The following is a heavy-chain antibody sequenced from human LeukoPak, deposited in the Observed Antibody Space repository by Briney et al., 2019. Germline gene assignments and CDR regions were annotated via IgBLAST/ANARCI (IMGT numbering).Heavy chain of an antibody. V-gene: IGHV4-34*01. CDR2: INHSGST. D-gene: IGHD2-2*01. J-gene: IGHJ4*02. CDR1: GGSFSGYY. CDR3: ARASIVVVPAAQDR. Sequence: PSETLSLTCAVYGGSFSGYYWSWIRQPPGKGLEWIGEINHSGSTNYNPSLKSRVTISGDTSKNKFSLKLSSVTAADTAVYYCARASIVVVPAAQDRWGQGTLVTVSS.